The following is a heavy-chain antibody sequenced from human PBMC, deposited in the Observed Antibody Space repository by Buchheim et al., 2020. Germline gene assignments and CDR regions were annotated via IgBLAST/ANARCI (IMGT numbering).Heavy chain of an antibody. CDR3: ARTYYDILTGHYAGMDV. Sequence: VQLVESGGGVVQPGRSLRLSCAASGFTFSRYGMHWVRQAPGKGLEWVALMRYDGSNKYYADSVRGRFTLSRDNSKNTLYLQMSSLRAEDTAVYYCARTYYDILTGHYAGMDVWGQGTT. CDR1: GFTFSRYG. CDR2: MRYDGSNK. J-gene: IGHJ6*02. V-gene: IGHV3-33*01. D-gene: IGHD3-9*01.